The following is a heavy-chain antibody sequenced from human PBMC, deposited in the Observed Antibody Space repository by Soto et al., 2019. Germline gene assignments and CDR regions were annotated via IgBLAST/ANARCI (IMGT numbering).Heavy chain of an antibody. Sequence: SETLSLTCAVYGGSFSGYYWSWIRQPPGKGLEWIGYIYSSGTTDYNPSLKSRVTLSLDTSKNQFSLRLSSVTAADTAVYYCASAQFYDSVLTSSYSYYMDVWGKGTTVTVSS. J-gene: IGHJ6*03. CDR3: ASAQFYDSVLTSSYSYYMDV. CDR1: GGSFSGYY. V-gene: IGHV4-59*08. D-gene: IGHD3-16*01. CDR2: IYSSGTT.